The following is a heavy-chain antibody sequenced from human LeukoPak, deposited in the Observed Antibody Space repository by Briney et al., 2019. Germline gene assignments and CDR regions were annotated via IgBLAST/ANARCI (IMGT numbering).Heavy chain of an antibody. CDR3: ARHRGSVSDSSGYYFDY. Sequence: SETLSLTCTVSGGSISSYYWSWIRQPPGKGLEWIGYIYYSGSTNYNPSLKSRVTISVDTSKNQFSPKVSSVTAADTAVYYCARHRGSVSDSSGYYFDYWGQGTLVTVSS. CDR1: GGSISSYY. CDR2: IYYSGST. J-gene: IGHJ4*02. D-gene: IGHD3-22*01. V-gene: IGHV4-59*08.